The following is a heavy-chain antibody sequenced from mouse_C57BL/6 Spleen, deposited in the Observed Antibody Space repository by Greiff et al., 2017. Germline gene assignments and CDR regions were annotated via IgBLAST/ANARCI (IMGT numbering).Heavy chain of an antibody. V-gene: IGHV2-6-1*01. Sequence: VMLVESGPGLVAPSQSLSITCTVSGFSLTSYGVHWVRQPPGKGLEWLGVIWSDGSTTYNSALKSRLSIRKDNSKSQVFLKMNSLHTDDTAMYYCARQRYYGSSHAMDYWGQGTSVTVSS. CDR1: GFSLTSYG. CDR3: ARQRYYGSSHAMDY. CDR2: IWSDGST. D-gene: IGHD1-1*01. J-gene: IGHJ4*01.